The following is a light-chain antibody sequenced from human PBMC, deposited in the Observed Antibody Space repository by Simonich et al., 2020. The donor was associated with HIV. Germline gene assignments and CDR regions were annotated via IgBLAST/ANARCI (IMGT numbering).Light chain of an antibody. V-gene: IGKV3-15*01. J-gene: IGKJ2*01. Sequence: EIVMTQSPATLSVSPGDTATLSCRASQSVSSNLAWYQQKPGQAPRLLIYGASTRATCIPARFSGSGSGTEFTLTISSMQSEDFAVYYCQQYNNWPLFFGQGTKLEIK. CDR3: QQYNNWPLF. CDR2: GAS. CDR1: QSVSSN.